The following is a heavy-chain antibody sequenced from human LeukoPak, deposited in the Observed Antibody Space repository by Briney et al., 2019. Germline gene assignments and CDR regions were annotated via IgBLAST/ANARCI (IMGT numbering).Heavy chain of an antibody. J-gene: IGHJ4*02. Sequence: ASVRVSCEASGYTFTTYYMHWVRQAPGQGLEWMGIINPSGGSTGYAQKFQGRVTMTRDTSTSTVYMELSSLRSEDTAVYYCATSETVGTTTGRRVLDYWGQGTLVTVSS. CDR2: INPSGGST. CDR1: GYTFTTYY. V-gene: IGHV1-46*01. CDR3: ATSETVGTTTGRRVLDY. D-gene: IGHD1-26*01.